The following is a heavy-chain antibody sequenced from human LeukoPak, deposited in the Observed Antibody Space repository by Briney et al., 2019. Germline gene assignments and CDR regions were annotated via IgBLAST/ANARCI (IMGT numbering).Heavy chain of an antibody. Sequence: ASVKVSCKASGYTFTSYYMHWVRQAPGQGLEWMGIINPSGGSTSYAQKFQGRVTMTRDTSTSTVYMELSSLRSEDTAVYYCARGAYIVATITERFDYWGQGTLVTVSS. V-gene: IGHV1-46*01. CDR2: INPSGGST. CDR3: ARGAYIVATITERFDY. J-gene: IGHJ4*02. D-gene: IGHD5-12*01. CDR1: GYTFTSYY.